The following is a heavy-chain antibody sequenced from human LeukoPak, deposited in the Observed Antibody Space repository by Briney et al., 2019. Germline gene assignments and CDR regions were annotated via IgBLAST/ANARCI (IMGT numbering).Heavy chain of an antibody. CDR2: IKQDGSEK. CDR3: ARCGYSYGYLYYYYYGMDV. V-gene: IGHV3-7*01. D-gene: IGHD5-18*01. CDR1: GFTFSSYW. J-gene: IGHJ6*02. Sequence: GGSLRLSCAASGFTFSSYWMSWVRQAPGKGLEWVANIKQDGSEKYYVDSVKGRFTISRDNAKNSLYLQMNSLRAEDTAVYYCARCGYSYGYLYYYYYGMDVWGQGTAVTVSS.